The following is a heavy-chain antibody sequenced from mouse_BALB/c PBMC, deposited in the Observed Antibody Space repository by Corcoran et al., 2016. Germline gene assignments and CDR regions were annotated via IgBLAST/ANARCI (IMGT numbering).Heavy chain of an antibody. CDR3: ATLYGTTAWFAY. CDR2: IYPGSGST. D-gene: IGHD1-1*01. CDR1: GYTFTGYD. J-gene: IGHJ3*01. Sequence: QIQLQQSGPELVKPGALVKISCKASGYTFTGYDINWVKQRPGQGLEWIGWIYPGSGSTKYNEKFKGKATLTADTSSSTAYMQLSSLTSENSAVYFCATLYGTTAWFAYWGQGTMLTVSA. V-gene: IGHV1-84*01.